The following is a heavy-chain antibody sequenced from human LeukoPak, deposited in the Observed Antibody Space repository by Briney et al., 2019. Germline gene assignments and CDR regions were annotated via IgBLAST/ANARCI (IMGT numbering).Heavy chain of an antibody. J-gene: IGHJ3*02. V-gene: IGHV3-30*04. CDR2: ISYDGSNK. Sequence: GGSLRLSCAASGFTFSSYAMHWVRQAPGKGLEWVAVISYDGSNKYYADSVKGRFTVSRDNSKNTLYLQMNSLRAEDTAVYYCARGYGSSGWYEAFDIWGQGTMVTVSS. D-gene: IGHD6-19*01. CDR1: GFTFSSYA. CDR3: ARGYGSSGWYEAFDI.